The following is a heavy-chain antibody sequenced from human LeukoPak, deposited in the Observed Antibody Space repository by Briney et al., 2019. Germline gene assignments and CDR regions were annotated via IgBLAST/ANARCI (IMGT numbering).Heavy chain of an antibody. CDR1: GYTLTELS. CDR3: ATDEPSDSSGWYYLRD. CDR2: FDPEDGET. J-gene: IGHJ4*02. D-gene: IGHD6-19*01. Sequence: GASVKVSCKVSGYTLTELSMHWVRQAPGKGLEWMGGFDPEDGETIYAQKFQGRVTMTEDTSTDTAYMELSSLRSEDTAVYYCATDEPSDSSGWYYLRDWGQGTLVTVSS. V-gene: IGHV1-24*01.